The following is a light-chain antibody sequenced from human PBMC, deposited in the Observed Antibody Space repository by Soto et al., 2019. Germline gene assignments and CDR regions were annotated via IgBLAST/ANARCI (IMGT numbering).Light chain of an antibody. J-gene: IGKJ3*01. CDR3: QEYNSAPFT. CDR2: AAS. V-gene: IGKV1-27*01. Sequence: DIQMTQSPSSLSASVGDRVTITCRASQGVNNNLAWYQHKAGKAPDLLIYAASILQSGVPSRFSGSGSGTDFTLTISSLQPDDVATYYCQEYNSAPFTFGPGTKVDIK. CDR1: QGVNNN.